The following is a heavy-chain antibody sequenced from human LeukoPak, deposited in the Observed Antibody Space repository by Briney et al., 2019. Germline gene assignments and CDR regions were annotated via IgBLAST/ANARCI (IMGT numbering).Heavy chain of an antibody. J-gene: IGHJ4*02. V-gene: IGHV4-59*01. CDR3: ARNGQQWLVEDY. Sequence: SETLSLTCTVSGGSISSYYWSWIRQPPGKGLEWIGYIYYSGSTNYNPSLKSRVTISVDTSKNQFSLKLSSVTAADTAVYYCARNGQQWLVEDYWGQGTLVTVSP. CDR1: GGSISSYY. D-gene: IGHD6-19*01. CDR2: IYYSGST.